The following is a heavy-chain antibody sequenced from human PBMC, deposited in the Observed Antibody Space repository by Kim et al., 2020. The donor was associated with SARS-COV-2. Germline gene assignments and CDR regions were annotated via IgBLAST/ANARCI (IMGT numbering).Heavy chain of an antibody. CDR2: ISWNSGSI. D-gene: IGHD6-19*01. Sequence: GGSLRLSCAASGFTFDDYAMHWVRQAPGKGLEWVSGISWNSGSIGYADSVKGRFTISRDNAKNSLYLQMNSLRAEDTALYYCAKEGSGWSQFDYWGQGTL. J-gene: IGHJ4*02. CDR3: AKEGSGWSQFDY. CDR1: GFTFDDYA. V-gene: IGHV3-9*01.